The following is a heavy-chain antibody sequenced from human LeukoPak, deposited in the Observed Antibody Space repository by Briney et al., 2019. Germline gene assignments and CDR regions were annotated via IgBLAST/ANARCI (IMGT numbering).Heavy chain of an antibody. V-gene: IGHV4-34*01. Sequence: SETLSLTCAVYGGSFSGYYWSWIRQPPGKGLEWIGEINHSGSTNYNPSLKSRVTISVDTSKNQFSLKLSSVTAADTAVYYCARLWFGEFDYWGQGILVTVSS. CDR3: ARLWFGEFDY. CDR1: GGSFSGYY. J-gene: IGHJ4*02. D-gene: IGHD3-10*01. CDR2: INHSGST.